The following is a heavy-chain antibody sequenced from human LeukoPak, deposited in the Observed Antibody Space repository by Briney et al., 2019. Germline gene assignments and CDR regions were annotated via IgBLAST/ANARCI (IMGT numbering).Heavy chain of an antibody. Sequence: GRSLRLSCAASGFTFDDYHMHWPRHAPGKALVGLTGFSWYSGSIVYAVPVRGRFTISRDNAKNFLYLQMNRLRAEETALYYCAFLWFGEEYGMDVWGQGTMVTVSS. D-gene: IGHD3-10*01. V-gene: IGHV3-9*01. CDR3: AFLWFGEEYGMDV. J-gene: IGHJ6*02. CDR2: FSWYSGSI. CDR1: GFTFDDYH.